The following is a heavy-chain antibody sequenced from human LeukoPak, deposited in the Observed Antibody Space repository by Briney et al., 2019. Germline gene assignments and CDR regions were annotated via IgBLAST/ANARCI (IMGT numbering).Heavy chain of an antibody. CDR3: ARGLWFGELLYAFDY. J-gene: IGHJ4*02. Sequence: SETLSPTCTVSGGSISNYYWNWIRQPAGKGLEWIGRKSVSGHTNYRSSLESRVTMSVDTSKNQFSLRLNSVTTADTAVYYCARGLWFGELLYAFDYWGQGTLVTVSS. V-gene: IGHV4-4*07. CDR2: KSVSGHT. D-gene: IGHD3-10*01. CDR1: GGSISNYY.